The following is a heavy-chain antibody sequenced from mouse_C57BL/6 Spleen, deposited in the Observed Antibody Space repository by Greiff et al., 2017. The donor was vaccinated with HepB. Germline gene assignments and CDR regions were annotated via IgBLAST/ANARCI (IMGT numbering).Heavy chain of an antibody. J-gene: IGHJ4*01. V-gene: IGHV3-6*01. D-gene: IGHD2-1*01. CDR2: ISYDGSN. CDR3: ARLLWAHYYAMDY. Sequence: VQLQQSGPGLVKPSQSLSLTCSVTGYSITSGYYWNWIRQFPGNKLEWMGYISYDGSNNYNPSLKNRISITRDTSKNQFFLKLNSVTTEDTATYYCARLLWAHYYAMDYWGQGTSVTVSS. CDR1: GYSITSGYY.